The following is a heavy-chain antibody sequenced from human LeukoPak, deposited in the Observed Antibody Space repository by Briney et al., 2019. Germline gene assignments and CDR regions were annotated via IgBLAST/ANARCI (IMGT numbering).Heavy chain of an antibody. J-gene: IGHJ6*03. Sequence: SQTLSLTCAISGDSVSSNSAAWNWIRQSPSRGLEWLGRTYYRSKWYNDYAVSVKSRITINPDTSKNQFSLQLNSVTPEGTAVYYCASGVYDSSGYYHYYYYYMDVWGKGTTVTVSS. D-gene: IGHD3-22*01. CDR2: TYYRSKWYN. V-gene: IGHV6-1*01. CDR1: GDSVSSNSAA. CDR3: ASGVYDSSGYYHYYYYYMDV.